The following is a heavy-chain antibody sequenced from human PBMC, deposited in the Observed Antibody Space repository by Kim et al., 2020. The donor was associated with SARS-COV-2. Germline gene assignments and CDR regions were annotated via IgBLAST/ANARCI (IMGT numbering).Heavy chain of an antibody. CDR1: GFTFSSYN. CDR2: ISSSTSTI. CDR3: ARAKPVVVTTPLSDY. Sequence: GGSLRLSCAASGFTFSSYNMNWVRQAPGKGLEWVSYISSSTSTIYYADSVKGRFTISRDNAKNSLFLQMNSLRDEDTAVYYCARAKPVVVTTPLSDYWGQGTLVTVSS. V-gene: IGHV3-48*02. J-gene: IGHJ4*02. D-gene: IGHD2-21*02.